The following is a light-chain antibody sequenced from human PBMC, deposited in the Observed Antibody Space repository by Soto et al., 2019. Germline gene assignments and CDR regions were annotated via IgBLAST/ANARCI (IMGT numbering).Light chain of an antibody. CDR3: QQYNSWLWT. Sequence: IVLPQSPATLSVSPGEGATLSCRASQSVSSKLAWYQQKPGQAPRLLIYGASTRATGIPARFSGSGSGTDFTLIINSLQSEDSAVYYCQQYNSWLWTFGQGTKVDIK. V-gene: IGKV3-15*01. CDR2: GAS. J-gene: IGKJ1*01. CDR1: QSVSSK.